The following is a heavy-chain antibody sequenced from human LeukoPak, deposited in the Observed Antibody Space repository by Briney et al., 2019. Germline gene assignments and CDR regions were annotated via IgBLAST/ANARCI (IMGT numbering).Heavy chain of an antibody. D-gene: IGHD5-18*01. J-gene: IGHJ4*02. CDR1: GYTFTSYY. Sequence: ASVKVSCKASGYTFTSYYMHWVRQAPGQGLEWMGIINPSGGGTSYAQKFQGRVTMTRDTSTSTVYMELTSLRSEDTAVYYCARDLQLWFSGDDFWGQGTLVTVSS. V-gene: IGHV1-46*01. CDR3: ARDLQLWFSGDDF. CDR2: INPSGGGT.